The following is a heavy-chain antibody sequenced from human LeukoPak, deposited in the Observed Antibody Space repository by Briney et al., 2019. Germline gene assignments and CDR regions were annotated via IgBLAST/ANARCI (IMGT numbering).Heavy chain of an antibody. Sequence: GGSLRLSCAASGFTFSSYEMNWVRQAPGKGLERGSYISSSGSTIYYADSVKGRFTISRDNAKNSLYLQMNSLRAEDTAVYYCARAHRIQLWSQSYYFDYWGQGTLVTVSS. CDR1: GFTFSSYE. CDR3: ARAHRIQLWSQSYYFDY. J-gene: IGHJ4*02. CDR2: ISSSGSTI. D-gene: IGHD5-18*01. V-gene: IGHV3-48*03.